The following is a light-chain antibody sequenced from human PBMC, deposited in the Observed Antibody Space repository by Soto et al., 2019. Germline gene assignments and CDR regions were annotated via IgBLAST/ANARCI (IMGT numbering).Light chain of an antibody. CDR2: VAS. CDR1: RSISGW. V-gene: IGKV1-5*01. J-gene: IGKJ1*01. Sequence: DIQMTQSPSTLSAFVGDRVTITCRASRSISGWLAWYQQIPGKAPRLLMYVASTLQSGVPSRFSGSGSTTDFTLTISRLQPDDFATYYCQQYSSYSLTFGQGTKVEIK. CDR3: QQYSSYSLT.